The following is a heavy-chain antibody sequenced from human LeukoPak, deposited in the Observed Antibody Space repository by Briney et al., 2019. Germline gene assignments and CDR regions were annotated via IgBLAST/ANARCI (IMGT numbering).Heavy chain of an antibody. CDR3: ARARRHYDILTGYPRRGYYMDV. V-gene: IGHV4-39*01. CDR2: IYYSGST. D-gene: IGHD3-9*01. Sequence: SETLSLTCSVSGDSISTSSYYRGWIRQPPGKGLEWIGTIYYSGSTYYNPSLTSRVTISVDTSKNQFSLKLSSVTAADTAVYYCARARRHYDILTGYPRRGYYMDVWGKGTTVTVSS. CDR1: GDSISTSSYY. J-gene: IGHJ6*03.